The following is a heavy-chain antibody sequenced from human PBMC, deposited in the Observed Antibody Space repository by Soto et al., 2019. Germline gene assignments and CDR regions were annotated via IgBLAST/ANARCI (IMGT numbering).Heavy chain of an antibody. J-gene: IGHJ3*02. CDR1: GFTFSSYS. Sequence: GGSLRLSCAASGFTFSSYSMNWVRQAPGKGLEWVSYISSSSSTIYYADSVKGRFTISRDNAKNSLYLQMNSLRAEDTAVYYCARVEHNADSYCSGGSCYSASDAFDIWGQGTMVTVSS. CDR2: ISSSSSTI. CDR3: ARVEHNADSYCSGGSCYSASDAFDI. D-gene: IGHD2-15*01. V-gene: IGHV3-48*01.